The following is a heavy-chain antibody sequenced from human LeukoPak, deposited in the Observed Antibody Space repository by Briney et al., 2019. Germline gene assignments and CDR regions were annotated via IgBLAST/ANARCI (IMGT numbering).Heavy chain of an antibody. D-gene: IGHD2-15*01. V-gene: IGHV4-61*02. CDR1: GGSISSGSYY. CDR2: IYTSGGT. CDR3: ARSSYSFDY. Sequence: PSETLSLTCTVSGGSISSGSYYWSWIRQPAGKGLEWIGRIYTSGGTNYNPSLKSRVTISVDTSKNQFSLKLSSVTAADTAVYYCARSSYSFDYWGQGTLVTVSS. J-gene: IGHJ4*02.